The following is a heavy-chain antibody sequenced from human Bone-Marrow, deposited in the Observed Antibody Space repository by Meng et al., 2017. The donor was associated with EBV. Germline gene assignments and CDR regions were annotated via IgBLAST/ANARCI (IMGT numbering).Heavy chain of an antibody. V-gene: IGHV1-18*01. CDR1: GYTFSSFT. J-gene: IGHJ4*02. CDR3: VRFSNYVLDH. Sequence: QLWPSVGEVQKPVASVRVSCKTSGYTFSSFTLNWVRQVPGQGFEWVGWIHGYSANTHYAQKFHGRVNMSTDTSTDTSYMELKNLRPDDTAIYYCVRFSNYVLDHWGQGTLVTVSS. CDR2: IHGYSANT. D-gene: IGHD3-10*01.